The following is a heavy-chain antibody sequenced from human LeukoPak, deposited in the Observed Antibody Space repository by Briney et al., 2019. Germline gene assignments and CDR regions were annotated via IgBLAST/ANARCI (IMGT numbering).Heavy chain of an antibody. CDR2: IRYDGSNK. D-gene: IGHD5-24*01. CDR3: ARVPTPWGEMATINY. J-gene: IGHJ4*02. CDR1: GFTFSSYG. Sequence: PGGSLRLSCAASGFTFSSYGMHWVRQAPGKGLEWVAFIRYDGSNKYYADSVKGRFTISRDNAKNPLYLQMNSLRAEDTAVYYCARVPTPWGEMATINYWGQGTLVTVSS. V-gene: IGHV3-30*02.